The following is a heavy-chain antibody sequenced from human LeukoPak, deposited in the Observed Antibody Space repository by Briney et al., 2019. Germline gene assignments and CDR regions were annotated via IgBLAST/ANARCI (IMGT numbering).Heavy chain of an antibody. J-gene: IGHJ6*03. CDR2: INSDGSST. D-gene: IGHD2-2*01. V-gene: IGHV3-74*01. CDR3: ARVGYCSSTSCFYYYYYMDV. Sequence: GGSLRLSCAASGFTFSSYWMHWVRQAPGKGLVWVSRINSDGSSTSYADSVKGRFTISRDNAKNTLYLQMNSLRAEDTAVYYCARVGYCSSTSCFYYYYYMDVWGKGTTVTVSS. CDR1: GFTFSSYW.